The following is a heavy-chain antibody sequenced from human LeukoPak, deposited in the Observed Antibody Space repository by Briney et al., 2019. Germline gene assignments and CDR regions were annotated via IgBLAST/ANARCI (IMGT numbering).Heavy chain of an antibody. J-gene: IGHJ4*02. V-gene: IGHV4-31*03. D-gene: IGHD6-13*01. CDR3: ARQPYSSSWYRTDYFDY. CDR1: GGSISSGGYY. Sequence: PSETLSLTCTVSGGSISSGGYYWSWIRQHPGKGLEWIGYIYYSGSTYYNPSLKSRVTISVDTSKNQFSLKLSSVTAADTAVYYCARQPYSSSWYRTDYFDYWGQGTLVTVSS. CDR2: IYYSGST.